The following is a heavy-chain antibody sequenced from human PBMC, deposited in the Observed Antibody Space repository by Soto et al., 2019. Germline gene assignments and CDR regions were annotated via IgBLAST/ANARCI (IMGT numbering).Heavy chain of an antibody. CDR1: GYTFTSYG. V-gene: IGHV1-18*01. J-gene: IGHJ3*02. CDR3: ARDVWFGEVYSQGAFAI. Sequence: ASVKVSCKASGYTFTSYGISWVRQAPGQGLEWMGWISAYNGNTNYAQKLQGRVTMTTDTSTSTAYMELRSLRSDDTAVYYCARDVWFGEVYSQGAFAIWGQGTMVTVSS. CDR2: ISAYNGNT. D-gene: IGHD3-10*01.